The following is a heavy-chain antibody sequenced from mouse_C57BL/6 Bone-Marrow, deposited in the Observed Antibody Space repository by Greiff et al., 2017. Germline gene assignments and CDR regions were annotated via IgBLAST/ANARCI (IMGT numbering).Heavy chain of an antibody. V-gene: IGHV1-72*01. D-gene: IGHD1-1*01. J-gene: IGHJ4*01. CDR2: IDPNSGGT. Sequence: VQLQQSGAELVKPGASVKLSCKASGYTFTSYWMHWVKQRPGRGLEWIGRIDPNSGGTKYNEKFKSKATLTVDKPSSTAYMQLSSLTSEDSAVDYCARWGVVAHYYAMDYWGQGTSVTVSS. CDR3: ARWGVVAHYYAMDY. CDR1: GYTFTSYW.